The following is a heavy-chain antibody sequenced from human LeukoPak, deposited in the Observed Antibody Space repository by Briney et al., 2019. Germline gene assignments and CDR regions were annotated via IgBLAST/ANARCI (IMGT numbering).Heavy chain of an antibody. CDR1: GITFSSYA. CDR2: ISYDGSNK. CDR3: ARASSREYSSRTYYYYYMDV. D-gene: IGHD6-6*01. Sequence: GGSLRLSCAASGITFSSYAMHWVRQAPGKGLEWVAVISYDGSNKYYADSVKGRFTISRDNSKNTLYLQMNSLRAEDTAVYYCARASSREYSSRTYYYYYMDVWGKGTTVTISS. V-gene: IGHV3-30*14. J-gene: IGHJ6*03.